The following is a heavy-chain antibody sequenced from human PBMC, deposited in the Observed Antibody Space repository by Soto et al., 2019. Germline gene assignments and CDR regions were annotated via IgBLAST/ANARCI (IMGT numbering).Heavy chain of an antibody. CDR3: ARGPYYYDSSGYYYTPGPLDY. CDR2: IYYSGST. J-gene: IGHJ4*02. CDR1: GCSISSSSYY. V-gene: IGHV4-39*07. Sequence: SETLSLTCTVTGCSISSSSYYWGWIRQPPGTRLEWIGSIYYSGSTYYNPSLKSRVTISVDTSKNQFSLKLSSVTAADTAVYYCARGPYYYDSSGYYYTPGPLDYWGQGTLVTVS. D-gene: IGHD3-22*01.